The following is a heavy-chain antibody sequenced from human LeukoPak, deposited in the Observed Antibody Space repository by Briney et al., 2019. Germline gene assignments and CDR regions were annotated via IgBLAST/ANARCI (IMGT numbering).Heavy chain of an antibody. CDR2: IYYSGST. V-gene: IGHV4-39*01. J-gene: IGHJ4*02. D-gene: IGHD1-14*01. CDR1: GGSISSSSYY. CDR3: ASGSRRRVYFDY. Sequence: NPSETLSLTCTVSGGSISSSSYYWGWIRQPPGKGLEWIGSIYYSGSTYYNPSLKSRVTISVDTSKNQFSLKLSSVTAADTAVYYCASGSRRRVYFDYWGQGTLVTVSS.